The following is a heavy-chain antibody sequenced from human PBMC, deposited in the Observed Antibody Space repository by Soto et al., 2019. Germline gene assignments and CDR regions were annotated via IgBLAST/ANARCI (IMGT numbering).Heavy chain of an antibody. CDR3: ARGNYCSSTSCYSYWFDP. D-gene: IGHD2-2*02. CDR2: INPNSGGT. Sequence: ASVKVSCKASGYTFTGYYMHWVRQAPGQGLEWMGWINPNSGGTNYAQKFQGWVTMTRDTSISTAYMELSSLRSEDTAVYYCARGNYCSSTSCYSYWFDPWGQGTLVTVSS. CDR1: GYTFTGYY. J-gene: IGHJ5*02. V-gene: IGHV1-2*04.